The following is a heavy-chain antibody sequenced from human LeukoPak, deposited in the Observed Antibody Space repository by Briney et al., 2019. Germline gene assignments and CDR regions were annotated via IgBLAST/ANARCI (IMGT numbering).Heavy chain of an antibody. J-gene: IGHJ6*03. V-gene: IGHV4-34*01. D-gene: IGHD6-13*01. Sequence: SDTLSLTCAVCGGSFSGYYWSWIRQPPGKGLEGIGEINHSGSTNYNPSLKSRVTISVDTSKNQFSLKLSSLTAADTPVYYCARGRPDSRQQLPYSYYMDVWGKGTTVTVSS. CDR3: ARGRPDSRQQLPYSYYMDV. CDR1: GGSFSGYY. CDR2: INHSGST.